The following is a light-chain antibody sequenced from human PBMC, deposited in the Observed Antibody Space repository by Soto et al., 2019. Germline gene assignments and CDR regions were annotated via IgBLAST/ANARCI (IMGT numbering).Light chain of an antibody. V-gene: IGLV2-23*02. CDR1: SSDVGSYNL. Sequence: QSVLTQPASVSGSPGQSITISCTGTSSDVGSYNLVSWYQQRPGKAPKLMIYEVSKRPSGVSNRFSGSKSGNTASLPISGLQAEDEADYYCCSYAGRSTGVFGGGTKLTVL. CDR2: EVS. CDR3: CSYAGRSTGV. J-gene: IGLJ2*01.